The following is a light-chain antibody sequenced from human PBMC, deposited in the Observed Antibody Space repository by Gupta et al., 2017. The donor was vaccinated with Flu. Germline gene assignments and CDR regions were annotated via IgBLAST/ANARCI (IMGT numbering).Light chain of an antibody. CDR1: SSNIGSNY. CDR3: ASWDDSLSGLR. Sequence: QSVMTQPPPASATPGRRVIISCSGGSSNIGSNYVYWYQQLPGTAPKLRIYRSNQRPAGVSDRFSGSKSGTSASLAISGLRSEDEADYYCASWDDSLSGLRFGGGTKLTVL. V-gene: IGLV1-47*01. J-gene: IGLJ3*02. CDR2: RSN.